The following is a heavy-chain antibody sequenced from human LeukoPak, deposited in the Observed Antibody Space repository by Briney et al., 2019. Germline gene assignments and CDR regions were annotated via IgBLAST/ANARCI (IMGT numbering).Heavy chain of an antibody. CDR3: AKDRGQIYYNYYMDV. CDR2: LCGSGGDT. V-gene: IGHV3-23*01. J-gene: IGHJ6*03. D-gene: IGHD3-10*01. CDR1: GFTFSNFA. Sequence: GGSLRLSCAASGFTFSNFAMSWVRQAPGKGLEWVSTLCGSGGDTYFADPVKGRFTISRANSTKTLYLKMNSLRAEDTAVYYCAKDRGQIYYNYYMDVWGKGTTVTVSS.